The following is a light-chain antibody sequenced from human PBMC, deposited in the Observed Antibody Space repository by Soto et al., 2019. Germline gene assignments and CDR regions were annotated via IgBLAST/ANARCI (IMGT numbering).Light chain of an antibody. Sequence: QSVLTQPASVSGAPGQRVTISCTGTSSNIGPGYDVHWYQQLPGTAPKVLIYDNNSRPSGVPDRFSGSKSGTSASLAITGLQAEAEADDYCQSYDSSLSVVVFGGGTKLTVL. V-gene: IGLV1-40*01. J-gene: IGLJ2*01. CDR3: QSYDSSLSVVV. CDR1: SSNIGPGYD. CDR2: DNN.